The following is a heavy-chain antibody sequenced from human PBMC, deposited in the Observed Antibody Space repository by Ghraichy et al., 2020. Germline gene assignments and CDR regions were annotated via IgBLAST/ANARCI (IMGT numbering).Heavy chain of an antibody. Sequence: SETRSLTCSVSGGSITSSSYYWGWIRQPPGKGLEWIGSIYYSGSTYYNPSLQSRVTISLDTSKNQFSLRLSSVTAADTAIYYCARHPGDFDYWGQGALVTVSS. J-gene: IGHJ4*02. D-gene: IGHD3-10*01. CDR1: GGSITSSSYY. CDR2: IYYSGST. V-gene: IGHV4-39*01. CDR3: ARHPGDFDY.